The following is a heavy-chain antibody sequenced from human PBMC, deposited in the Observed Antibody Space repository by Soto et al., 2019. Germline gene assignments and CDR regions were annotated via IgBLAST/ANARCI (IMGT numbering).Heavy chain of an antibody. CDR3: ARDEPNYDFWRRGLDV. Sequence: EVQLVESGGGLVQPGGSLRLSCAASGFTFSSYWMHWVRQAPGKGLEWVSRINSDSSSTNYADSVKGRFTITRDNAKNTLYLQMNSLRAEDTPVYYCARDEPNYDFWRRGLDVWGQGTTVSVSS. V-gene: IGHV3-74*01. D-gene: IGHD3-3*01. CDR2: INSDSSST. CDR1: GFTFSSYW. J-gene: IGHJ6*02.